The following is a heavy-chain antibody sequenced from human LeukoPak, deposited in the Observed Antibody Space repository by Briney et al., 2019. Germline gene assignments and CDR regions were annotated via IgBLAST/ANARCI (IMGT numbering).Heavy chain of an antibody. CDR3: ARGRYCSETSCSDFDS. D-gene: IGHD2-2*01. CDR1: GYSFTDYY. Sequence: ASVKVSCKASGYSFTDYYMHWVRQAPGPGLEWMGWINPNSGGTDYAQQFQGRVTMIRDTSISTAYMELSRLTSDDTAVYYCARGRYCSETSCSDFDSWGQGSLVTVSS. V-gene: IGHV1-2*02. CDR2: INPNSGGT. J-gene: IGHJ4*02.